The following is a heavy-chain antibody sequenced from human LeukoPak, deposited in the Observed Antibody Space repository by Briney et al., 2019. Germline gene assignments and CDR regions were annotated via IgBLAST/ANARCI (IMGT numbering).Heavy chain of an antibody. CDR1: GYTFTSYD. CDR3: AVYTPQGGWAFDI. Sequence: ASVTVSCKSSGYTFTSYDINWLRQATGQGLEWMGWMNPNSGNTGYAQKFQGRVTMTRNTSISTAYMELSSLRSEDTAVYYCAVYTPQGGWAFDIWGQGTMVTVSS. V-gene: IGHV1-8*01. J-gene: IGHJ3*02. CDR2: MNPNSGNT. D-gene: IGHD2-2*02.